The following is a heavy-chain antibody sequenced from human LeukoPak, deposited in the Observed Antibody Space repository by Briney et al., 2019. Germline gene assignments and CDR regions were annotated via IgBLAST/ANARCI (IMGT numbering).Heavy chain of an antibody. D-gene: IGHD1-26*01. V-gene: IGHV3-7*01. J-gene: IGHJ4*02. Sequence: PGGSLRLSCAASGFTFSRYWMSWVRQAPGKGLEWVANIEEDGSKKDYVDSVKGRFTISRDNAKNSLYLEMNSLRAEDTAVYYCARDEVGGSYAYWGQGTLVTVSS. CDR2: IEEDGSKK. CDR1: GFTFSRYW. CDR3: ARDEVGGSYAY.